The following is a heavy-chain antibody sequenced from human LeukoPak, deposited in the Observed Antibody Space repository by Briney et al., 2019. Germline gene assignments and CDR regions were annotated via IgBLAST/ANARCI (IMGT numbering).Heavy chain of an antibody. CDR2: ISYDGSNK. CDR1: GFTFSDYY. D-gene: IGHD4/OR15-4a*01. CDR3: ARSGLSRFDY. Sequence: GGSLRLSCAASGFTFSDYYMSWVRQAPGKGLEWVAVISYDGSNKYYADSVKGRFTISRDNSKNTLYLQMNSLRADDTAVYYCARSGLSRFDYWGQGTLVTVSS. J-gene: IGHJ4*02. V-gene: IGHV3-30*03.